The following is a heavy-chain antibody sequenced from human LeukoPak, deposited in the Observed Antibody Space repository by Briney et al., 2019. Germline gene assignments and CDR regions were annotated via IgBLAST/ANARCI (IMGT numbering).Heavy chain of an antibody. J-gene: IGHJ4*02. CDR1: GFTFSRYP. D-gene: IGHD2/OR15-2a*01. CDR3: GKETAFYDH. Sequence: PGGSLRLSCSASGFTFSRYPMHWVRQAPGKGLEYVSAISSDGVSTYYGASVKGRFTISRDNSKNTLYLQMSSLRAEDTALYYCGKETAFYDHWGQGTLVTVSS. V-gene: IGHV3-64D*06. CDR2: ISSDGVST.